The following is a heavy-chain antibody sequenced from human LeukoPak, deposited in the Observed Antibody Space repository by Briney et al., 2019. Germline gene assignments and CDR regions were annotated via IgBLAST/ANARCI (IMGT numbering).Heavy chain of an antibody. J-gene: IGHJ6*02. CDR2: IIPIFGIA. Sequence: SVKVSCKASGFTFTNYGISWVRQAPGQGLEWMGRIIPIFGIANYAQKFQGRVTITADKPTSTAYMELSSLRSEDTAVYYCARRGYSGYDDYYYYGMDVWGQGTTVTVSS. CDR1: GFTFTNYG. V-gene: IGHV1-69*04. D-gene: IGHD5-12*01. CDR3: ARRGYSGYDDYYYYGMDV.